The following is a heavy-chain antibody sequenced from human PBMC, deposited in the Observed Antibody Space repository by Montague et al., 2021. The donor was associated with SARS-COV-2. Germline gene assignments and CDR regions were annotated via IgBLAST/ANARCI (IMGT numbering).Heavy chain of an antibody. Sequence: SETLSLTRTVSGLSIGSGDYWGWIRQHPGKGLEWIGSIYHSGTASYNPSLQSRLTMSIDTSTNQFSLRLTSVTAADSAVFFCVREKAGGLRNVFDIWGQGTTVTVSS. CDR3: VREKAGGLRNVFDI. V-gene: IGHV4-38-2*02. CDR2: IYHSGTA. J-gene: IGHJ3*02. CDR1: GLSIGSGDY.